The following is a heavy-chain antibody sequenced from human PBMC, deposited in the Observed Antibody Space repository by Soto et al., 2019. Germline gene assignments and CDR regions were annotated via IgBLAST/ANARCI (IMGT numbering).Heavy chain of an antibody. V-gene: IGHV3-33*01. D-gene: IGHD1-26*01. CDR1: GFTFSNYG. CDR3: ASVLVGASDSYGLDV. CDR2: IWHDGNNK. J-gene: IGHJ6*02. Sequence: GGSLRLSCVASGFTFSNYGMQWVRQAPGKGLEWVAIIWHDGNNKYSADSVRGRFIISRDNSKNRLYLQMNSLRAEDTAVYYCASVLVGASDSYGLDVWGQGTPVTVSS.